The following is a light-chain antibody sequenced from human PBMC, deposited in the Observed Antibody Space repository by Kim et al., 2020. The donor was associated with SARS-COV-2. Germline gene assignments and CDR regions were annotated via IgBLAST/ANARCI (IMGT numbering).Light chain of an antibody. V-gene: IGLV3-19*01. CDR1: SLRNYY. Sequence: SSELTQDPAVSVALGHTVRITCQGDSLRNYYASWYQQKPGQAPVLVIYDKNNRPSGIPDRFSGSASRNTASLTITGAQAEDEADYYCNSRDSSGNLPFGGGTQLTVL. CDR3: NSRDSSGNLP. J-gene: IGLJ3*02. CDR2: DKN.